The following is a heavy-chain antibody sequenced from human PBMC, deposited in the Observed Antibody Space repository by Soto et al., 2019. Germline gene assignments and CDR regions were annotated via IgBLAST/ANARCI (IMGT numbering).Heavy chain of an antibody. D-gene: IGHD5-12*01. CDR2: FDPEDGET. Sequence: GASVKVSCKVSGYTLTELSMHWVRQAPGKGLEWMGGFDPEDGETIYAQKFQGRVTMTEDTSTDTAYMELSSLRSEDTAVYYCGVRLRTTPTYYYYGMDVWGQGTTVTVSS. V-gene: IGHV1-24*01. J-gene: IGHJ6*02. CDR3: GVRLRTTPTYYYYGMDV. CDR1: GYTLTELS.